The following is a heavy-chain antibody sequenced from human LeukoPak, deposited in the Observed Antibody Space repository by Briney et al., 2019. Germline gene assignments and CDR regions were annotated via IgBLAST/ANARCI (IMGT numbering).Heavy chain of an antibody. CDR1: GYTFTGYY. D-gene: IGHD4-17*01. CDR2: INPNSGGT. CDR3: ARAPLYYGDQNNWFDP. J-gene: IGHJ5*02. V-gene: IGHV1-2*06. Sequence: ASVKVSCKASGYTFTGYYMHWVRQAPGQGLEWMGRINPNSGGTNYAQKFQGRVTMTRDTSISTVYMELSRLRSDDTAVYYCARAPLYYGDQNNWFDPWGQGTLVTVSS.